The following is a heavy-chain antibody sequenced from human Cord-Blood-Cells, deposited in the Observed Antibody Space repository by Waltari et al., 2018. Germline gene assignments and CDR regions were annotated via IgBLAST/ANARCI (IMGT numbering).Heavy chain of an antibody. CDR3: ASALTGEDPSFDY. CDR1: GGSLSGYS. V-gene: IGHV4-34*01. D-gene: IGHD7-27*01. CDR2: INHSGST. Sequence: AGLLKPSETLSLTCAGYGGSLSGYSWSWIRQPPGKGLEWIGAINHSGSTNYNTSLKSRVTISVDTSKNQFSLKLSSVTAADTAVYYCASALTGEDPSFDYWGQGTLFTVSS. J-gene: IGHJ4*02.